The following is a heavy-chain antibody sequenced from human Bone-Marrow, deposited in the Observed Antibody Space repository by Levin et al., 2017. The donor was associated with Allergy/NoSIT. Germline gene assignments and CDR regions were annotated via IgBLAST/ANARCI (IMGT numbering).Heavy chain of an antibody. CDR3: ARLGTSGSYCDY. Sequence: ASVKVSCKASGGTFSSYAISWVRQAPGQGLEWMGGIIPIFGTANYAQKFQGRVTITADKSTSTAYMELSSLRSEDTAVYYCARLGTSGSYCDYWGQGTLVTVSS. CDR2: IIPIFGTA. V-gene: IGHV1-69*06. CDR1: GGTFSSYA. D-gene: IGHD1-26*01. J-gene: IGHJ4*02.